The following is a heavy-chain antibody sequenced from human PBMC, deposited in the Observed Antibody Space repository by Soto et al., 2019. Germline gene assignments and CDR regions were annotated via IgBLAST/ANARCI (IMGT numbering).Heavy chain of an antibody. D-gene: IGHD6-19*01. CDR3: AKDKPAAGSQWLVPI. V-gene: IGHV3-23*01. J-gene: IGHJ4*02. CDR1: GFTFSSCA. CDR2: ISDSGGRT. Sequence: PGGSLRLSCAASGFTFSSCAMTWVRQAPGMGLQRVSAISDSGGRTYYADSVRGRFTISRDNSKNTLYLQLNSLGAEDTAVYYCAKDKPAAGSQWLVPIWGRGTLVTVSS.